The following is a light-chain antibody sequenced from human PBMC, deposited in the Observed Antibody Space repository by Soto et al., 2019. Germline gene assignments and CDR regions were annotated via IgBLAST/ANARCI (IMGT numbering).Light chain of an antibody. J-gene: IGLJ2*01. CDR3: QSYDSSLSGVV. CDR2: GNS. CDR1: SSNIGAGYD. Sequence: QSVLTQPPSVSGAPGQRVTISCTGSSSNIGAGYDVHWYQQLPGTAPKLLIYGNSNRPSGVPDRFSGSKSGTSASLAITGLQAEDEADYYYQSYDSSLSGVVFGGETKLTVL. V-gene: IGLV1-40*01.